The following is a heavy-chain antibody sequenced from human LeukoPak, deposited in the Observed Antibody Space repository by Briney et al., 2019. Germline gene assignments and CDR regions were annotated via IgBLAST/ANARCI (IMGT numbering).Heavy chain of an antibody. CDR3: ARCRYSFDLYYYYYYMDV. Sequence: GGSLRLSCVVSGFTFSSYSMNWVRQAPGKGLEWVSSISSSSSYIYYADSVKGRFTISRDNAKNSLYLQMNSLRAEDTAVYYCARCRYSFDLYYYYYYMDVWGKGTTVTVSS. V-gene: IGHV3-21*01. J-gene: IGHJ6*03. D-gene: IGHD5-18*01. CDR1: GFTFSSYS. CDR2: ISSSSSYI.